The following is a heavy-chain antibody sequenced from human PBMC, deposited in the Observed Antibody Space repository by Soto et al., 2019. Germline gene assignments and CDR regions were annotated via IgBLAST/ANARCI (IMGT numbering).Heavy chain of an antibody. CDR1: GFTFSSYA. J-gene: IGHJ4*02. Sequence: GGSLRLSCAASGFTFSSYAMHWVRQAPGKGLEWVAVISYDGSNKYYADSVKGRFTISRDNSKNTLYLQMNSLRAEDTAVYYCARELYYFDYWGQGTLVTVSS. CDR3: ARELYYFDY. V-gene: IGHV3-30-3*01. CDR2: ISYDGSNK.